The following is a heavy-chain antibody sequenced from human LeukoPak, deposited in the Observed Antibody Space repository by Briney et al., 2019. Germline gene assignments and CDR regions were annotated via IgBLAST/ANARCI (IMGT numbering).Heavy chain of an antibody. V-gene: IGHV4-59*08. CDR3: ARHLGYCSSNSCSNWFDP. CDR2: IHHSGST. Sequence: SETLSLTCTVSGGSISSYYWSWIRQPPGKGLEWIGNIHHSGSTYYNPSLKSRVTISVDTSKNQFSLNLSSVTATDTAVYYCARHLGYCSSNSCSNWFDPWGQGTLVTVSS. CDR1: GGSISSYY. D-gene: IGHD2-2*01. J-gene: IGHJ5*02.